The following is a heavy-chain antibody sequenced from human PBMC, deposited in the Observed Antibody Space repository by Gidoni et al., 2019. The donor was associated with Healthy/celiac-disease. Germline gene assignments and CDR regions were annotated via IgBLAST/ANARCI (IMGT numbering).Heavy chain of an antibody. J-gene: IGHJ6*02. Sequence: QVQLQQWGAGLLKPSATLSLTCAVYGGSFSGYYWCWIRQPPGKGLEWIGEINHSGSTNYNPSLKSRVTISVDTSKNQFSLKLSSVTAADTAVYYCAREGTVVVISETYYGMDVWGQGTTVTVSS. CDR3: AREGTVVVISETYYGMDV. CDR2: INHSGST. CDR1: GGSFSGYY. V-gene: IGHV4-34*01. D-gene: IGHD2-2*01.